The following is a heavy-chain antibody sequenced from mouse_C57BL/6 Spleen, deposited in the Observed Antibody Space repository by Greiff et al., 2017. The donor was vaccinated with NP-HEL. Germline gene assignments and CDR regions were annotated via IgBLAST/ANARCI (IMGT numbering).Heavy chain of an antibody. V-gene: IGHV1-82*01. D-gene: IGHD4-1*01. J-gene: IGHJ2*01. CDR2: IYPGDGDT. CDR3: ARHWDDYFDY. CDR1: GYAFSSSW. Sequence: QVHVKQSGPELVKPGASVKISCKASGYAFSSSWMNWVKQRPGKGLEWIGRIYPGDGDTNYNGKFKGKATLTADKSSSTAYMQLSSLTSEDSAVYFCARHWDDYFDYWGQGTTLTVSS.